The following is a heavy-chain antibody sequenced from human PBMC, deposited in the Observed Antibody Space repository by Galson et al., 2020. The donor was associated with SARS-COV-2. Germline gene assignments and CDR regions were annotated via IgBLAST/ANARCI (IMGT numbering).Heavy chain of an antibody. Sequence: GGSLRLSCAASGFTFSSYAMHWVRQAPGKGLEWVAVISYDGSNKHYADSVKGRFTISRDNSKNTLYLQMNSLRAEDTAVYYCARSQSGSYLSPFESWGQGTLVTVSS. CDR2: ISYDGSNK. D-gene: IGHD1-26*01. CDR3: ARSQSGSYLSPFES. V-gene: IGHV3-30*04. CDR1: GFTFSSYA. J-gene: IGHJ5*01.